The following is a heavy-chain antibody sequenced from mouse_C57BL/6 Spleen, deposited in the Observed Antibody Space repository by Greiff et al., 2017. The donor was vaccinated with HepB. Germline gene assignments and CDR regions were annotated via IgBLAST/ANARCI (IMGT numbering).Heavy chain of an antibody. D-gene: IGHD1-1*01. Sequence: QVQLQQPGAELVRPGTSVKLSCKASGYTFTSYWMHWVKQRPGQGLEWIGVIDPSDSYTTYNQKFKGKATLTVDTSSSTAYMQLSSLTSEDSAVYYCAMGITTVDWYFDVWGTGTTVTVSS. J-gene: IGHJ1*03. V-gene: IGHV1-59*01. CDR1: GYTFTSYW. CDR3: AMGITTVDWYFDV. CDR2: IDPSDSYT.